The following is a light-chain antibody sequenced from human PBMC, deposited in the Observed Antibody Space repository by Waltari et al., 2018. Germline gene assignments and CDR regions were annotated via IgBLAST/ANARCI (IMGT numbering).Light chain of an antibody. V-gene: IGKV1-39*01. CDR3: QQSYSTPVT. CDR1: QGISSY. CDR2: PAS. Sequence: IQMTQSPSSLSASVGDTVTITCRASQGISSYLNWYQQKPGKAPKLLIYPASSLQSGVPSRFSGSGAGTDFTLTISRLQPEDFATYYCQQSYSTPVTFGQGTKVEIK. J-gene: IGKJ1*01.